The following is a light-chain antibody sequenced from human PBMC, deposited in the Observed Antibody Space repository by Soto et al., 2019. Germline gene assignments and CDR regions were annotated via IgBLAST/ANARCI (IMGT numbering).Light chain of an antibody. Sequence: SYELTQPVSVSVAPGQTARITCGGNNIGSKNVHWYQQKAGQAPVMVIYRDSNRPSGIPERFSGSNSGNTATLTISRAQAGDEADYYCQVWDSSTVVFGGGTKLTVL. CDR3: QVWDSSTVV. CDR1: NIGSKN. CDR2: RDS. V-gene: IGLV3-9*01. J-gene: IGLJ2*01.